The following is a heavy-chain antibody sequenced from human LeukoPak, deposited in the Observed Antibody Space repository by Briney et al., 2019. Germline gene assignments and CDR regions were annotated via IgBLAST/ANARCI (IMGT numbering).Heavy chain of an antibody. CDR1: GYTFTSYY. Sequence: ASVKVSCKASGYTFTSYYMHWVRQAPGQGLEWMGIINPSGGSTSYAQKFQGRVTMTRDTSTSTVYMELSSLRSEDTAVYYCARAKRRTITGTLGVFDIWGQGTMVTVS. CDR2: INPSGGST. D-gene: IGHD1-20*01. J-gene: IGHJ3*02. CDR3: ARAKRRTITGTLGVFDI. V-gene: IGHV1-46*01.